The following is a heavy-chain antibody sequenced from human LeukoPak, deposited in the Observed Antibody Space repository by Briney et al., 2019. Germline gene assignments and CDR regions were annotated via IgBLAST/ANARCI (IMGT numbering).Heavy chain of an antibody. J-gene: IGHJ4*02. Sequence: ASVKVSCKTSGYTFTDYYIHWVRQAPGQGPEWMGRIHPNSGGTNYAQKFQGRVTMTRDTSIITAYMELTSLTSDDTAVYYCARDRAGDPDYSFDQWGQGTLVIVSS. D-gene: IGHD4-11*01. CDR1: GYTFTDYY. CDR3: ARDRAGDPDYSFDQ. CDR2: IHPNSGGT. V-gene: IGHV1-2*06.